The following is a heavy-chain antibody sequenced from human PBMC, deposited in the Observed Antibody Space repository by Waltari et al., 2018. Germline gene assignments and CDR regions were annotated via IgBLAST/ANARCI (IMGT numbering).Heavy chain of an antibody. CDR3: ARSGYYDSSGYYWWFDP. D-gene: IGHD3-22*01. CDR2: IYYSGST. V-gene: IGHV4-39*01. CDR1: GGSISSSTYY. Sequence: QLQLQESGPGLVKPSETLSLTCTVSGGSISSSTYYWGRIRQPPGKGLEWIGSIYYSGSTYYNPSLKSRVTISVDTSKNQFYLKLNSVTAADTAVHYCARSGYYDSSGYYWWFDPWGQGTLVTVSS. J-gene: IGHJ5*02.